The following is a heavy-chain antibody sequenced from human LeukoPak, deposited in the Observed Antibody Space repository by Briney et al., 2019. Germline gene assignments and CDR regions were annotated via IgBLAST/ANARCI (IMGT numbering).Heavy chain of an antibody. Sequence: SETLSLTCTVSGGSLSRYYWSWLRQPPGKGLEWIGYIYYSGSTNYNPSLKSRVTISVDTSKNQFSLKLSSVTAADMAVYYCARDRYSSGWYGSGAFDIWGQGTMVTVSS. CDR1: GGSLSRYY. J-gene: IGHJ3*02. CDR2: IYYSGST. V-gene: IGHV4-59*01. D-gene: IGHD6-19*01. CDR3: ARDRYSSGWYGSGAFDI.